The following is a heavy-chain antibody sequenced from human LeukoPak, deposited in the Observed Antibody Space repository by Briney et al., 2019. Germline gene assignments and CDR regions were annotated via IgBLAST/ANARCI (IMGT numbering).Heavy chain of an antibody. J-gene: IGHJ4*02. CDR2: ISSSSSYI. D-gene: IGHD4-17*01. CDR3: ARGGGTYGDSPFDY. Sequence: GGSLRLSCAASGFTFSSYSMNWVRQAPGKGLEWVSSISSSSSYIYYADSVKGRFTISRDNAKNSLYLQMNSLRADDTAVYYCARGGGTYGDSPFDYWGQGTLVTVSS. V-gene: IGHV3-21*04. CDR1: GFTFSSYS.